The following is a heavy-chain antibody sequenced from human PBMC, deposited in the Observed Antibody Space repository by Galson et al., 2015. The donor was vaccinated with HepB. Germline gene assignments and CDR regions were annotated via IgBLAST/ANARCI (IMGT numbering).Heavy chain of an antibody. Sequence: SLRLSCAASGFTFSSYNMNWVRQAPGKGLEWVSWISGAADNIYYADSVKGRFTISRDNGKNSLYLQMNSLRAEDTAMYYCARDFRGLSGSTYFDYWGHRSLGTVSS. CDR3: ARDFRGLSGSTYFDY. CDR2: ISGAADNI. CDR1: GFTFSSYN. D-gene: IGHD5-12*01. V-gene: IGHV3-48*03. J-gene: IGHJ4*01.